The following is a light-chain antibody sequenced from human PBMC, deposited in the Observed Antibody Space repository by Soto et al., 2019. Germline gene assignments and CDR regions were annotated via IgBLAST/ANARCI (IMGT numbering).Light chain of an antibody. J-gene: IGKJ1*01. Sequence: DIQMTQSPSTLSASVGDIVTITCRASQSISGSLAWYQQKPGKAPKLLIYEASNLKSGVPSRFSGSGSGTEYTLTISSLQPDDSASYYCQQYNGYWTFGQGTRVELK. CDR1: QSISGS. V-gene: IGKV1-5*03. CDR2: EAS. CDR3: QQYNGYWT.